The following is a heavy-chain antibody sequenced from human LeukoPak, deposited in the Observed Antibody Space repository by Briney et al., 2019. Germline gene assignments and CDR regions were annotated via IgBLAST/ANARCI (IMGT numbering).Heavy chain of an antibody. CDR1: GYTFTNYA. Sequence: GASVNVSCKASGYTFTNYAVNWVRQAPGQGLEWMGWINTNTGTPTYAQGFTGRFVFSLDTSASTIYLQINSLKAEDTAVYYCAKDRYFYESIFDHWGQGTLVTVSS. V-gene: IGHV7-4-1*02. CDR2: INTNTGTP. D-gene: IGHD3-22*01. J-gene: IGHJ4*02. CDR3: AKDRYFYESIFDH.